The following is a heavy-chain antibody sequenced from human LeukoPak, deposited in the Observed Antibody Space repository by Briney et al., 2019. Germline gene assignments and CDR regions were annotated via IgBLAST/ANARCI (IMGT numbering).Heavy chain of an antibody. V-gene: IGHV4-39*07. J-gene: IGHJ3*02. CDR1: GGSISSSSYY. Sequence: PSETLSLTCTVSGGSISSSSYYWGWIRQPPGKGLEWIGSIYYSGSTYYNPSLKSRVTMSVDTSKNQFSLKLSSVTAADTAVYYCARETWARDAFDIWGQGTMVTVSS. CDR2: IYYSGST. D-gene: IGHD1-26*01. CDR3: ARETWARDAFDI.